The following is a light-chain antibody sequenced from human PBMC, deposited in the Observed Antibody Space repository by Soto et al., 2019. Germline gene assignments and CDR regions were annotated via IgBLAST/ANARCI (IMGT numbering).Light chain of an antibody. CDR1: QSITTY. CDR3: QQSYSAPVT. J-gene: IGKJ2*01. CDR2: AAS. V-gene: IGKV1-39*01. Sequence: DIQMTQSPSSLSASVGDRVTITCRASQSITTYLNWYQQRPGKAPKLLIYAASSLQSGVPSRFSGSGSGTDITRTISSLQPEDFANYCCQQSYSAPVTFGQGTKLEIK.